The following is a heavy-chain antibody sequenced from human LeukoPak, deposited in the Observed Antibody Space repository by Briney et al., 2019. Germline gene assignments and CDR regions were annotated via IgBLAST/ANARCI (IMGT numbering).Heavy chain of an antibody. Sequence: PSETLSLTGTVSGGSISSYFWSWIRQPPGKGLEWIGYISYSGSTNYNLSLKSRVTISVETSKNQFSLKLRSVTAADTAVYYCARHGSDYSFDYWGQGTLVTVSS. J-gene: IGHJ4*02. D-gene: IGHD3-22*01. CDR2: ISYSGST. CDR3: ARHGSDYSFDY. CDR1: GGSISSYF. V-gene: IGHV4-59*08.